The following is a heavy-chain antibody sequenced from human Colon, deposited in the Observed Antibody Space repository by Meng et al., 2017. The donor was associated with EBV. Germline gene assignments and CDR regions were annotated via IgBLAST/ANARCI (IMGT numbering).Heavy chain of an antibody. Sequence: PCPGLGKPSETRSLTCTVSGDSVATGRYYWSWIRQPPGKGLEWIAYIYYIGGTNYNPSLKSRLTISLDTSKNQFSLSLRSVTAADTAVYYCARVSGRSFDPWGQGTLVTVSS. J-gene: IGHJ5*02. CDR1: GDSVATGRYY. V-gene: IGHV4-61*01. D-gene: IGHD3-10*01. CDR2: IYYIGGT. CDR3: ARVSGRSFDP.